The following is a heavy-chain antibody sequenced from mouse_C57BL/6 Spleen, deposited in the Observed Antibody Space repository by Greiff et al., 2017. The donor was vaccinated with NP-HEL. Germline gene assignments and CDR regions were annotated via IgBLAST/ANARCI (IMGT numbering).Heavy chain of an antibody. D-gene: IGHD4-1*01. J-gene: IGHJ3*01. CDR1: GFNIKDDY. CDR3: TPNWDGAWFAY. Sequence: VQLKESGAELVRPGASVKLSCTASGFNIKDDYMHWVKQRPEQGLEWIGWIDPENGDTEYASKFQGKATITADTSSNTAYLQLSSLTSEDTAVYYCTPNWDGAWFAYWGQGTLVTVSA. V-gene: IGHV14-4*01. CDR2: IDPENGDT.